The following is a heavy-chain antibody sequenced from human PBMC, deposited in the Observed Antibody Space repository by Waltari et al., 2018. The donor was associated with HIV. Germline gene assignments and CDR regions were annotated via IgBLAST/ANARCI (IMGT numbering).Heavy chain of an antibody. CDR1: GYTFTSYG. J-gene: IGHJ6*02. V-gene: IGHV1-18*01. CDR3: ARGGSITIFGVVIRGEYGMDV. Sequence: QVQLVQSGAEVKKPGASVKVSCKASGYTFTSYGISWVRQAPGQGLEWMGWISAYNGNTNYAQKLQGRVTMTTDTSTSTAYMELRSLRSDDTAVYYCARGGSITIFGVVIRGEYGMDVWGQGTTVTVSS. CDR2: ISAYNGNT. D-gene: IGHD3-3*01.